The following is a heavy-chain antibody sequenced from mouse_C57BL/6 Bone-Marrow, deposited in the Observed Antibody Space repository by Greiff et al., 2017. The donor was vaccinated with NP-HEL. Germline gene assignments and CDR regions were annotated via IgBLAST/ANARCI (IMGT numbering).Heavy chain of an antibody. Sequence: EVKLVESGGGLVQPGGSLSLSCAASGFTFTDHYMSWVRQPPGKALEWLGFIRNKANGYTTEYSVSVKAPLTTSRSYFQTILQLQMNALRAEYSDTYCCARSIYYDYADDPFYDVDYWGQGTSVTVSS. CDR1: GFTFTDHY. V-gene: IGHV7-3*01. CDR2: IRNKANGYTT. CDR3: ARSIYYDYADDPFYDVDY. J-gene: IGHJ4*01. D-gene: IGHD2-4*01.